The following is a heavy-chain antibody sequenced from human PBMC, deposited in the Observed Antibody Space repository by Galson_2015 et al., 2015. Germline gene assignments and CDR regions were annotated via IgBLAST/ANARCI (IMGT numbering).Heavy chain of an antibody. CDR2: IVVGSGNK. CDR1: GFTFTSSA. V-gene: IGHV1-58*02. J-gene: IGHJ4*02. CDR3: AVIGYSYGGDC. Sequence: SVKVSCKASGFTFTSSAMQWVRQARGQRLEWIGWIVVGSGNKNYAQKFQERGTITRYMSTSKAYMELSSLRSENTAVYYCAVIGYSYGGDCWGQGTLVTVSS. D-gene: IGHD5-18*01.